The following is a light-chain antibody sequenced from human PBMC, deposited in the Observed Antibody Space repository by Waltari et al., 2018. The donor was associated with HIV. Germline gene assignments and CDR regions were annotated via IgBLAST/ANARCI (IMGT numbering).Light chain of an antibody. CDR1: RRDVGTSDY. Sequence: QSALTQPASVSGSPGQAITISCTGSRRDVGTSDYISWYQQHPGTAPKLIISDVTDRPSGSSNRFSGSKSGTTASLTSSGLQAEDEAEYFCCSFAGSNFVFGSGTKVTVL. CDR2: DVT. V-gene: IGLV2-23*02. CDR3: CSFAGSNFV. J-gene: IGLJ1*01.